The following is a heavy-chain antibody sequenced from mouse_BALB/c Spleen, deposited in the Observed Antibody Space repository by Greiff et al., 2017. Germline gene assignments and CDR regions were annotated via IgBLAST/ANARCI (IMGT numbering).Heavy chain of an antibody. J-gene: IGHJ2*01. D-gene: IGHD1-1*01. V-gene: IGHV5-12-2*01. CDR1: GFTFSSYT. CDR3: ARQDYGSSFDY. CDR2: ISNGGGST. Sequence: EVKVEESGGGLVQPGGSLKLSCAASGFTFSSYTMSWVRQTPEKRLEWVAYISNGGGSTYYPDTVKGRFTISRDNAKNTLYLQMSSLKSEDTAMYYCARQDYGSSFDYWGQGTTLTVSS.